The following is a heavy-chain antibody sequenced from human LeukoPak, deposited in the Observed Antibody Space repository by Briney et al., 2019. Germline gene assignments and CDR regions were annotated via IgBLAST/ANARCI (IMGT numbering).Heavy chain of an antibody. Sequence: SVNVSCKASGGTFSSYAISWVRQAPGQGLEWMGGIIPIFGTANYAQKFQGRVTVTAEESTSTAYMELSSLRSEDTAVYYCARGPSYYFDYWGQGTLVTVSS. CDR3: ARGPSYYFDY. D-gene: IGHD6-6*01. CDR1: GGTFSSYA. J-gene: IGHJ4*02. CDR2: IIPIFGTA. V-gene: IGHV1-69*13.